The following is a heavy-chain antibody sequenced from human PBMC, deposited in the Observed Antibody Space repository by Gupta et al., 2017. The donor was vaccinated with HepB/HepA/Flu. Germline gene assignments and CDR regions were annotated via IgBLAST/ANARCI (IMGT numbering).Heavy chain of an antibody. CDR2: IIPIFGAT. V-gene: IGHV1-69*01. CDR1: GGTFRSHG. J-gene: IGHJ3*02. CDR3: ARGVGVTATADASDI. D-gene: IGHD2-15*01. Sequence: QVQLVQSGAAVKKPGSSVKVSCQAAGGTFRSHGITWVRQAPGQGLEWMGGIIPIFGATDYTQKIQNRVTITADESTSPAYMELRSLKSEDTAVYYCARGVGVTATADASDIWGQGTVVTVSS.